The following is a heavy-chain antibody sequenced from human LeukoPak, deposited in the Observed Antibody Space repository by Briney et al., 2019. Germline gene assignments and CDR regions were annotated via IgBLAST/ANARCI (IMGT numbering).Heavy chain of an antibody. CDR1: GFTFSSYG. Sequence: QPGGSLRLSCAASGFTFSSYGMHWVRQAPGKGLEWVAVIWYDGSNKYYADSVKGRFTISRDNSKNTLYLQMNSLRAEDTAVYYCARERTHYYDSSGYRAVDAFDIWGQGTMVTVSS. V-gene: IGHV3-33*01. CDR3: ARERTHYYDSSGYRAVDAFDI. D-gene: IGHD3-22*01. CDR2: IWYDGSNK. J-gene: IGHJ3*02.